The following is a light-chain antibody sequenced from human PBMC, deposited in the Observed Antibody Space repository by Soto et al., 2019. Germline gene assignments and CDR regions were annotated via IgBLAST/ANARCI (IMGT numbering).Light chain of an antibody. CDR1: QSISSY. V-gene: IGKV1-39*01. J-gene: IGKJ1*01. CDR3: QQSYSTPPT. CDR2: AAS. Sequence: DIQMTQSPSSLSASVGDIVTINCRASQSISSYLNWYQQKPGKAPKLLIYAASSLQSGVPLRFSGSGSGTDFTLTISSLQPEDFATYYCQQSYSTPPTFGQGTKVDIK.